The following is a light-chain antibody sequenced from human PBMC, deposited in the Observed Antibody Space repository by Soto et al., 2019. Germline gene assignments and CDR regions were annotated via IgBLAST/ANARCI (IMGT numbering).Light chain of an antibody. V-gene: IGKV3-15*01. J-gene: IGKJ1*01. CDR1: ESVSTN. CDR3: QQYSIWRT. Sequence: ETEMTLSPATLSLGTGARVPLPFRASESVSTNLAWYQQKAGQAPRLLIYGASTRATGIPARFSGSGSGTEFTLTISGLQSEDFAVYYCQQYSIWRTFGQGAKADI. CDR2: GAS.